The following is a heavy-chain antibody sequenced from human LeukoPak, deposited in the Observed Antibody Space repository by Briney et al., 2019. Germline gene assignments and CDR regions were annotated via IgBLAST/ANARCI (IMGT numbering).Heavy chain of an antibody. CDR3: AKSYSSVSRAYYV. V-gene: IGHV5-51*01. CDR2: VFPGDSDT. J-gene: IGHJ3*01. CDR1: GYYFNDYW. Sequence: GESLKISCKASGYYFNDYWIAWVRQVPGKGPEWMGIVFPGDSDTRYSPSFQGQVTISADKSITTAYLQWSSLKASDTAMYYCAKSYSSVSRAYYVWSQGTMVTVSS. D-gene: IGHD3-22*01.